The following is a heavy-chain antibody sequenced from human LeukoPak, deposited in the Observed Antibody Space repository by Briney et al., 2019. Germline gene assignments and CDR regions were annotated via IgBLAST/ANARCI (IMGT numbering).Heavy chain of an antibody. CDR3: ARDLLAAAYYYFDY. D-gene: IGHD6-13*01. Sequence: SQTLSLTCDISGDSVSDNSATWSWIRQSPSRGLEWLGRTYYRSKWYYGYAVSVKSRITINPDTSKNQFSLQLNSVTPEDTAVYYCARDLLAAAYYYFDYWGQGTLVTVSS. CDR1: GDSVSDNSAT. CDR2: TYYRSKWYY. V-gene: IGHV6-1*01. J-gene: IGHJ4*02.